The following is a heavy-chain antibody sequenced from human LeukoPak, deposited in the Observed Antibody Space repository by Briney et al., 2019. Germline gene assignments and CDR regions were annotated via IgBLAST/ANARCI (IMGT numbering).Heavy chain of an antibody. V-gene: IGHV4-34*01. J-gene: IGHJ6*03. Sequence: SETLSLTCAVSGGSFSVHYWSWIRQPPGKGLEWIGEINQSGSTTYNPSLKSRVTVSVDTSKNQFSLKLSSVTAADTAVYYCAGVLTTGTTNYYYYMDVRGKGTTVTVSS. CDR1: GGSFSVHY. CDR3: AGVLTTGTTNYYYYMDV. CDR2: INQSGST. D-gene: IGHD1-1*01.